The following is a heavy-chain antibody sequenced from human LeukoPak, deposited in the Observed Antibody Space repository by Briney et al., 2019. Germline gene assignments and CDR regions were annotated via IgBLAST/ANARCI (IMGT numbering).Heavy chain of an antibody. J-gene: IGHJ6*03. CDR1: GGSISSGSYY. CDR3: ARGIAARRSYYYYYMDV. V-gene: IGHV4-61*02. Sequence: SETLSLTCTVSGGSISSGSYYWSWIRQPAGKGLEWIGRIYTSGSTNYNPSLKSRVTISVDTSKNQFSLKLSSVTAADTAVYYCARGIAARRSYYYYYMDVWGKGTTVTVSS. CDR2: IYTSGST. D-gene: IGHD6-6*01.